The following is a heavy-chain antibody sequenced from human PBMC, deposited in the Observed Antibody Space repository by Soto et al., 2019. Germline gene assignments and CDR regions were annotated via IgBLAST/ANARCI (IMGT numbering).Heavy chain of an antibody. J-gene: IGHJ6*02. D-gene: IGHD2-2*01. Sequence: ASVKVSCKASGFTFTSSAVQWVRQARGQRLEWIGWIVVGSGNTNYAQKFQERVTITRDMSTSTAYMELSSLRSEDTAVYYCAAAPLLRYCSSTSRYSAGGMDVWGQGTTVTVSS. V-gene: IGHV1-58*01. CDR2: IVVGSGNT. CDR1: GFTFTSSA. CDR3: AAAPLLRYCSSTSRYSAGGMDV.